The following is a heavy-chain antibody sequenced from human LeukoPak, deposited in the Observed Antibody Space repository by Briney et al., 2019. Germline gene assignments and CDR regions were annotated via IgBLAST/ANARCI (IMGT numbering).Heavy chain of an antibody. D-gene: IGHD4-17*01. J-gene: IGHJ4*02. CDR2: IYSGGST. CDR3: ATTVTGGTGDY. V-gene: IGHV3-53*01. Sequence: PGGSLRLSCAASGFTVSSNYMSWVRQAPGKGLEWVPVIYSGGSTYYADSVKGRFTISRDNSKNTLYLQMNSLRAEDTAVYYCATTVTGGTGDYWGQGTLVTVSS. CDR1: GFTVSSNY.